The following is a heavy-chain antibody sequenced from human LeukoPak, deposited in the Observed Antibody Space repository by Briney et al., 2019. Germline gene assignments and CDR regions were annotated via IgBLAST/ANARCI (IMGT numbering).Heavy chain of an antibody. D-gene: IGHD4-17*01. CDR2: ISTSSSYI. J-gene: IGHJ6*03. CDR3: ARHDYGPLYYYYMDV. CDR1: GFTFSSYS. V-gene: IGHV3-21*01. Sequence: GGSLRLSCAASGFTFSSYSMNWVRQAPGKGLEWVSSISTSSSYIHYADSVKGRFTISRDNAKNSLYLQMNSLRAEDTAVYYCARHDYGPLYYYYMDVWGKGTTVTVSS.